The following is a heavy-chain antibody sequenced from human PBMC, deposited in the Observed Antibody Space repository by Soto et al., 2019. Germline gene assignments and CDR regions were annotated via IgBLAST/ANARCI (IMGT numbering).Heavy chain of an antibody. Sequence: PGESLKISCQGAGYSFTTYWIAWVRQMPGKGLEWMGLIYPGDSDTRYNPSFQGQVTISADKSINTAYLEWTSLKASDTAKYYCARHGFSQQRVLDKFRFDPWGQGTQVTVSS. V-gene: IGHV5-51*01. J-gene: IGHJ5*02. CDR3: ARHGFSQQRVLDKFRFDP. CDR1: GYSFTTYW. D-gene: IGHD3-3*01. CDR2: IYPGDSDT.